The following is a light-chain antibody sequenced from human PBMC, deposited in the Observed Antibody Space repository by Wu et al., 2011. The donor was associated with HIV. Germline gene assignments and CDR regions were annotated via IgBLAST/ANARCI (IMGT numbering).Light chain of an antibody. V-gene: IGKV1-39*01. J-gene: IGKJ1*01. CDR2: STS. CDR1: QSVEIY. Sequence: DIQMTQSPSSLSASLGDRVSITCRASQSVEIYLSWYQQKPGKAPNLLISSTSTLQSGVPSRFSGSGSGTDFTLTISSLQFEDFATYYCQQSYSVPWTFGQGTKVEFK. CDR3: QQSYSVPWT.